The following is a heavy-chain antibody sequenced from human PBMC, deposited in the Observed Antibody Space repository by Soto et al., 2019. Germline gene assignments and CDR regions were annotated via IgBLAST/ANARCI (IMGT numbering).Heavy chain of an antibody. J-gene: IGHJ6*02. D-gene: IGHD3-22*01. CDR3: ASDYYDSSGYYHYYYGMDV. Sequence: ASVKVSCKASGYTFTGYYMHWVRQAPGQGLEWMGWINPNSGGTNYAQKFQGRVTMTRDTSISTAYMELSRLRSDDTAVYYCASDYYDSSGYYHYYYGMDVWGQGTTVTVSS. CDR1: GYTFTGYY. CDR2: INPNSGGT. V-gene: IGHV1-2*02.